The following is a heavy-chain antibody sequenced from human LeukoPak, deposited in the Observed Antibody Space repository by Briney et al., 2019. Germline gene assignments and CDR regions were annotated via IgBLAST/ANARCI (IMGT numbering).Heavy chain of an antibody. V-gene: IGHV1-69*05. D-gene: IGHD4-23*01. CDR1: GGTFSSYA. J-gene: IGHJ6*03. CDR2: IIPIFGTA. CDR3: AREVRSRGGGYMDV. Sequence: SVKVSCKASGGTFSSYAISWVRQAPGQGLERMGGIIPIFGTANYAQKFQGRVAITTDESTSTAYMELSSLRSEDTAVYYCAREVRSRGGGYMDVWGKGTTVTVSS.